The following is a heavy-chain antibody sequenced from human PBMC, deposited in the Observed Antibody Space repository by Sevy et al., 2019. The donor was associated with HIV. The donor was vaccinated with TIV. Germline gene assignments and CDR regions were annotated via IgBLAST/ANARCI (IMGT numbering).Heavy chain of an antibody. D-gene: IGHD1-26*01. V-gene: IGHV3-53*01. J-gene: IGHJ4*02. CDR2: LYSGGSR. CDR3: ARAGTGSYRAYFDY. CDR1: EFTVSSSY. Sequence: GGSLRLSCAASEFTVSSSYMSWVRQAPGKGLEGVSILYSGGSRYYAASVKGRFAVSRDNSKNTLYLQMNSLRAEDTAVYYCARAGTGSYRAYFDYWGQGTLVTVSS.